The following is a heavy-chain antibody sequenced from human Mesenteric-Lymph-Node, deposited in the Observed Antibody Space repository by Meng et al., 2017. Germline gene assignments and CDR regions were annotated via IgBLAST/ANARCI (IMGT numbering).Heavy chain of an antibody. V-gene: IGHV3-23*01. CDR1: GFTFSSYA. J-gene: IGHJ4*02. D-gene: IGHD5-24*01. CDR3: AKPPADGYNYVDY. Sequence: EVQLLESGGGLVQPGGSLRLSCAASGFTFSSYAMSWVRQAPGKGLEWVSGISGSGGNTYYADSVKGRFTVSRDNSKNTLYLQMNSLRAEDTAVYYCAKPPADGYNYVDYWGQGTLVTVSS. CDR2: ISGSGGNT.